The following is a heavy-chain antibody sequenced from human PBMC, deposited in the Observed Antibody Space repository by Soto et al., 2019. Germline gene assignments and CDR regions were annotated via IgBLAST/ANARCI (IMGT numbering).Heavy chain of an antibody. CDR3: ARADR. V-gene: IGHV3-7*01. J-gene: IGHJ4*02. CDR1: GFTFRSQW. Sequence: GGSLRLSCAASGFTFRSQWMSWVRQAPGKGLEWVANINQDGSEKYYVDSVRGRFTISRDNAQSSLYLQMSSLSAEDTAVYYSARADRWGPGTLVTVSS. CDR2: INQDGSEK.